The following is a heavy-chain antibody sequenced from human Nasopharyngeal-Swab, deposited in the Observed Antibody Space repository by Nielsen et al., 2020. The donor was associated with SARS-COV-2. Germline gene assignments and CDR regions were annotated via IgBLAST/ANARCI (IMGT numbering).Heavy chain of an antibody. CDR2: IIPILGIA. Sequence: WVRQAPGQGLEWMGRIIPILGIANYAQKFQGRVTITADKSTSTAYMELSSLRSEDTAVYCCARGDKGYSSGWVYWGQGTLVTVSS. D-gene: IGHD6-19*01. J-gene: IGHJ4*02. V-gene: IGHV1-69*04. CDR3: ARGDKGYSSGWVY.